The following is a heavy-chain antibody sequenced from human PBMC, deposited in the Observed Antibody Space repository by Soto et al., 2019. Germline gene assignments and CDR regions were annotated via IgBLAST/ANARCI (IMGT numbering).Heavy chain of an antibody. V-gene: IGHV3-23*01. CDR2: ISGDTATT. D-gene: IGHD6-19*01. Sequence: HPGGSLRLSCAASGFSFSEYSMTWVRQAPGKGLQWVSAISGDTATTHYADSVKGRFTISGDNSRDTLYLQMNSLRVEDTAIYYCAKPLQQWLLQGSGVDVWGQGTTVTVSS. CDR3: AKPLQQWLLQGSGVDV. CDR1: GFSFSEYS. J-gene: IGHJ6*02.